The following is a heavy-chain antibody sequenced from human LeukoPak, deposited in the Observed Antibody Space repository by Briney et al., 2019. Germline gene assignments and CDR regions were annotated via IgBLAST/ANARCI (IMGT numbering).Heavy chain of an antibody. V-gene: IGHV4-31*03. D-gene: IGHD3-22*01. CDR3: ARADYYDSSGRSQAFDI. J-gene: IGHJ3*02. CDR1: GGSISSGGYY. Sequence: SETLSLTCTVSGGSISSGGYYWSWIRQHPGRGREWIEYIYYSGRTYYNPALKSRITIRVDTAKNQFSLKLSSVTAADTAVYYCARADYYDSSGRSQAFDIWGQGTMVTVSS. CDR2: IYYSGRT.